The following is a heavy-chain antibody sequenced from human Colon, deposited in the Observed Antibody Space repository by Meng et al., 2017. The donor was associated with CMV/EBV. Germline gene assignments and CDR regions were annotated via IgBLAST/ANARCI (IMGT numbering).Heavy chain of an antibody. V-gene: IGHV4-39*07. Sequence: SETLSLTCSVSGDSISNTDYYWGWIRQSPGKGLEWIGSINHGGTAFYNPSLKSPVTISVDTSKNQFSLKLASVTAADTAVYYCARRGTGGYDSVRAFDLWGQGTLVTVSS. J-gene: IGHJ3*01. CDR1: GDSISNTDYY. CDR3: ARRGTGGYDSVRAFDL. CDR2: INHGGTA. D-gene: IGHD5-12*01.